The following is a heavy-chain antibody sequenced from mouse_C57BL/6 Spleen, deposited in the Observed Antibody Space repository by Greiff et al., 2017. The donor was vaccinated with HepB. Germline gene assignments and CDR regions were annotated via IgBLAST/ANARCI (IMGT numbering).Heavy chain of an antibody. J-gene: IGHJ4*01. CDR1: GFTFSDYY. Sequence: EVMLVESEGGLVQPGSSMKLSCTASGFTFSDYYMAWVRQVPEKGLEWVANINYDGSSTYYLDSLKSRFIISRDNAKNILYLQMSSLKSEDTATDYCARKGRDYYAMDYWGQGTSVTVSS. CDR3: ARKGRDYYAMDY. CDR2: INYDGSST. V-gene: IGHV5-16*01.